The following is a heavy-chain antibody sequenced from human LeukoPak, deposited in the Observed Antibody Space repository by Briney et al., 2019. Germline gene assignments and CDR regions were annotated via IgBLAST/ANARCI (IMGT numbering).Heavy chain of an antibody. CDR2: ISGSGGST. J-gene: IGHJ6*02. CDR1: GFTFSSYA. V-gene: IGHV3-23*01. D-gene: IGHD6-13*01. Sequence: GGSLRLSCAASGFTFSSYAMSWVRQAPGKGLEWVSAISGSGGSTYYADSVKGRFTISRDNSKNTLYLQMNSLRAEDTAVYYCAKDTSSSRYDPYYGMDVWGQGTTVTVSS. CDR3: AKDTSSSRYDPYYGMDV.